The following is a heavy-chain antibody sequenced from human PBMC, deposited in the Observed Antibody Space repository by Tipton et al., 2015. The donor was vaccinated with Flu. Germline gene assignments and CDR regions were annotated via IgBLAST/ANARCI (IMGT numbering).Heavy chain of an antibody. CDR3: ARDHPVGIVGATIDY. D-gene: IGHD1-26*01. Sequence: QVQLVQSGAEVKKPGASVKVSCKASGYTFTSYGISWVRQAPGQGLAWMGWISAYNGNTNYAQKLQGRVTMTTDTSTSTAYMELRSLRSDDTAVYYCARDHPVGIVGATIDYWGQGTLVTVSS. V-gene: IGHV1-18*01. CDR1: GYTFTSYG. J-gene: IGHJ4*02. CDR2: ISAYNGNT.